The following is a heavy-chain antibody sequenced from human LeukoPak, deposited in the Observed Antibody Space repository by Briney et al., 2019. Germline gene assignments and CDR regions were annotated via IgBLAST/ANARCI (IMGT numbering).Heavy chain of an antibody. CDR1: GGSMSSYY. CDR3: ARGVYIAAAQYGY. Sequence: SETLSLTCTVSGGSMSSYYWSWIRQPPGKGLEWIGYIYYSGTTNYNLSLKSRVTISVDTSKNQFSLKLRSVTAADTAVYYCARGVYIAAAQYGYWGQGTLVTVSS. CDR2: IYYSGTT. J-gene: IGHJ4*02. V-gene: IGHV4-59*01. D-gene: IGHD6-13*01.